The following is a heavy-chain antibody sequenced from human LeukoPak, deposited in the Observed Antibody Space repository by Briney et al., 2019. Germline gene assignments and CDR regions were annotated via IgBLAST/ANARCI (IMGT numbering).Heavy chain of an antibody. CDR1: GGTFSSYA. CDR3: ARVEVYYDSRGLPDY. V-gene: IGHV1-69*13. D-gene: IGHD3-22*01. J-gene: IGHJ4*02. CDR2: IIPIFGTA. Sequence: SVKVSCKASGGTFSSYAISWVRQPPGQGHEWMGGIIPIFGTANYAQKFQGRVTITADESTSTAYMELSSLRSEDTAGYYCARVEVYYDSRGLPDYWGQGTLVTVSS.